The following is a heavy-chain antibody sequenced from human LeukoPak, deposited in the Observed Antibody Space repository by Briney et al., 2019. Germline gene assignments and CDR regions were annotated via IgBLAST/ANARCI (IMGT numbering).Heavy chain of an antibody. CDR1: GFTFSSYA. Sequence: GGSPRLSCAASGFTFSSYAMSWVRQAPGKGLEWVSGISDTGGSTYYADSVKGRFTISRDNSRKTLYLQMNSLRAEDTAVYYCAKDLRAWVGVIFDYWGQGTLVTVS. J-gene: IGHJ4*02. D-gene: IGHD3-10*01. CDR2: ISDTGGST. CDR3: AKDLRAWVGVIFDY. V-gene: IGHV3-23*01.